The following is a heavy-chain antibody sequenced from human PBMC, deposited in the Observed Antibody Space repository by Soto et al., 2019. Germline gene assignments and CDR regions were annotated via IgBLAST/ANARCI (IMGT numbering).Heavy chain of an antibody. J-gene: IGHJ6*02. D-gene: IGHD4-17*01. CDR2: ISAYNGNT. CDR1: GYTFTSYG. Sequence: ASVKVSCKASGYTFTSYGISWVRQAPGXGLEWMGWISAYNGNTNYAQKLQGRVTMTTDTSTSTAYMELRSLRSDDTAVYYCARDHDGDYVGYYYYGMDVWGQGTTVTVSS. CDR3: ARDHDGDYVGYYYYGMDV. V-gene: IGHV1-18*01.